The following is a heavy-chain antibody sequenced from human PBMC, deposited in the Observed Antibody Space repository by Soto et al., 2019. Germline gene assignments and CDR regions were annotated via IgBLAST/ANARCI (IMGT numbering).Heavy chain of an antibody. J-gene: IGHJ6*02. CDR3: ARYYYDSSGYFWYYGMDV. Sequence: SVKVSCKASGGTFSSYAISWVRQAPGQGLEWMGGIIPIFGTANYAQKFQGRVTITADKSTSTAYMELSSLRSEDTAVYYCARYYYDSSGYFWYYGMDVWGQGTTVTV. D-gene: IGHD3-22*01. CDR2: IIPIFGTA. CDR1: GGTFSSYA. V-gene: IGHV1-69*06.